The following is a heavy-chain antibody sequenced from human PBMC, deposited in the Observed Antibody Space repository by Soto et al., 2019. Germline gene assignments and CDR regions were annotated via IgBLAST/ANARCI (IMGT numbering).Heavy chain of an antibody. CDR3: ARDRRLLEWSPNLPYYYYGMDV. CDR1: GGSVSSGSYY. CDR2: IYYSGST. Sequence: SETLSLTCTVSGGSVSSGSYYWSWIRQPPGKGLEWIGYIYYSGSTNYNPSLKSRVTISVDTSKNQFSLKLSSVTAADTAVYYCARDRRLLEWSPNLPYYYYGMDVWGQGTTVTVSS. J-gene: IGHJ6*02. D-gene: IGHD3-3*01. V-gene: IGHV4-61*01.